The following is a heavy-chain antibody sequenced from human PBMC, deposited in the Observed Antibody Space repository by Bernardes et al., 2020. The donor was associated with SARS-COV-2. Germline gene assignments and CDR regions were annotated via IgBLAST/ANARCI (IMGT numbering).Heavy chain of an antibody. CDR1: GDSVSSSSYF. CDR3: ASTPVTMILVVITYYYFDL. V-gene: IGHV4-39*01. CDR2: IYSGGIT. J-gene: IGHJ2*01. D-gene: IGHD3-22*01. Sequence: LSLTCTVSGDSVSSSSYFWGWIRQPPGKGLEWIGSIYSGGITYYNPSLKSRATISVDTSKNQFSLQLTSVTAADTAMYYCASTPVTMILVVITYYYFDLWGR.